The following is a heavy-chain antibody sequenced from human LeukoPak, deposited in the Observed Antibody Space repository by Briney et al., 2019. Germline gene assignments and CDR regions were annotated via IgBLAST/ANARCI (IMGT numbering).Heavy chain of an antibody. CDR1: GYTFTSYY. V-gene: IGHV1-46*01. CDR3: ARGPYCSSTSCYWSYYYYYGMDV. D-gene: IGHD2-2*01. J-gene: IGHJ6*04. CDR2: INPSGGST. Sequence: ASVKVSCKASGYTFTSYYMHWVRLAPGQGLEWMGIINPSGGSTSYAQKFQGRVTMTRDTSTSTVYMELSSLRSEDTAVYYCARGPYCSSTSCYWSYYYYYGMDVWGKGTTVTVSS.